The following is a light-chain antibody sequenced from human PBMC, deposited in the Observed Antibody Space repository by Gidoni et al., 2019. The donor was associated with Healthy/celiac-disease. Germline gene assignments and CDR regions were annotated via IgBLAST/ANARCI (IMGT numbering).Light chain of an antibody. CDR1: ALPKQY. CDR3: QSADSSGTPVV. V-gene: IGLV3-25*03. CDR2: KDS. Sequence: SYELTQPPSASVSPGQTARITCPGDALPKQYAYWYQQKPGQAPVLVIYKDSERPSGIPERFSGSSSGTTVTLTISGVQAEDEADYYCQSADSSGTPVVFGGGTKLTVL. J-gene: IGLJ2*01.